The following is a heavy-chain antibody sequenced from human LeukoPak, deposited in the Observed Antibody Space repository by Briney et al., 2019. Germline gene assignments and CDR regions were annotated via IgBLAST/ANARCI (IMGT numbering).Heavy chain of an antibody. CDR3: ARDSGDYYDSSGYPFDY. V-gene: IGHV3-21*01. Sequence: PGGSLRLSCAASGFTFSSYSMNWVRQAPAKGLEWVSFVSSGSSYIYYADSVEGRFTISRDNAKNSMYLQMNSLRAEDTAVYYCARDSGDYYDSSGYPFDYWGQGTLVTVSS. J-gene: IGHJ4*02. CDR2: VSSGSSYI. D-gene: IGHD3-22*01. CDR1: GFTFSSYS.